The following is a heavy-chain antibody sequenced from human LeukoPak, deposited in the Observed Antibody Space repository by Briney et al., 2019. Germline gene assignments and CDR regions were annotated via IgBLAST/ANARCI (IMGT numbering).Heavy chain of an antibody. CDR3: ARVERWLQPFDY. D-gene: IGHD5-24*01. CDR1: GGSISSSNYY. V-gene: IGHV4-39*01. Sequence: SETLSLICTVSGGSISSSNYYWGWIRQPPGKGLEWIGSIYYSGSTYYNPSLKSRVTISVDTSKRQFSLKLSSVTAADTAVYYCARVERWLQPFDYWGQGTLVTVSS. CDR2: IYYSGST. J-gene: IGHJ4*02.